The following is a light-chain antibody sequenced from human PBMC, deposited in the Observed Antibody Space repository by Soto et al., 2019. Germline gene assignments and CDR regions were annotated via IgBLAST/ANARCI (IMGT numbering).Light chain of an antibody. Sequence: QLVLTQPSSLSASPGASASLTCTLRSGFDVGTYKIYWYQHRPGSPPQYLLTYKSDSDNKQGSGVPSRFSGSKDASANAGILLISWLQADDEADYYCVIWQGYVWVFGGGTKLTVL. V-gene: IGLV5-45*03. J-gene: IGLJ3*02. CDR2: YKSDSDN. CDR3: VIWQGYVWV. CDR1: SGFDVGTYK.